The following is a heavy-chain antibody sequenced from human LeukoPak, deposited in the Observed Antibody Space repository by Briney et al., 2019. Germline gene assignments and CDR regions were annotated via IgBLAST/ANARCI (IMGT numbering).Heavy chain of an antibody. CDR3: ARVGGAAAGGGAFDI. J-gene: IGHJ3*02. CDR2: IIPIFGTA. V-gene: IGHV1-69*06. D-gene: IGHD2-8*02. CDR1: GGTFSSYA. Sequence: GASVKVSCKASGGTFSSYAISWVRQAPGQGLEWMGGIIPIFGTANYAQKFQGRVTITADKSTSTAYMGLSSLRSEDTAVYYCARVGGAAAGGGAFDIWGQGTMVTVSS.